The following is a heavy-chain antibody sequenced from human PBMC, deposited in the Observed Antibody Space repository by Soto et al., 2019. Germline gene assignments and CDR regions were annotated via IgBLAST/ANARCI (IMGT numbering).Heavy chain of an antibody. CDR3: ARGGLSITMVRGVINGMDV. Sequence: GASVKVSCKASGYTFTGYYMHWVRQAPGQGLEWMGWINPNSGGTNCAQKFQGWVTMTRDTSISTAYMELSRLRSDDTAVYYCARGGLSITMVRGVINGMDVWGQGTTVTVSS. CDR2: INPNSGGT. CDR1: GYTFTGYY. D-gene: IGHD3-10*01. J-gene: IGHJ6*02. V-gene: IGHV1-2*04.